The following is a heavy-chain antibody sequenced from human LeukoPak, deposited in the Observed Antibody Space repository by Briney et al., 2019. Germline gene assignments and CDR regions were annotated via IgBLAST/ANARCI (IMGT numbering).Heavy chain of an antibody. CDR1: GGSININHFY. Sequence: SETLSLTCSVSGGSININHFYLGWIRQPPGKGLEWIGSIYFSGGTYYNPSLKSRVTISVDTSKNQFSLKLSSVTAADTAMYFCARVYYHGSGSNFFDYWGQGNLVTVSS. V-gene: IGHV4-39*07. CDR2: IYFSGGT. J-gene: IGHJ4*02. CDR3: ARVYYHGSGSNFFDY. D-gene: IGHD3-10*01.